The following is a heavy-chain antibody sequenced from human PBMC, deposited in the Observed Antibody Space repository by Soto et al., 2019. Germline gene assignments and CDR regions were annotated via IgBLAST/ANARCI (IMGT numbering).Heavy chain of an antibody. CDR2: ISAYNVNT. Sequence: GASVEGSWKASCYGFASCGMSWLRQAPAQGLEWMGWISAYNVNTNYAQKIQGRVNMPTDKSTSTAYMELRSLSSDATAAYYCARWPSLDQYGLDVWGQATTVTLSS. V-gene: IGHV1-18*01. D-gene: IGHD1-1*01. CDR3: ARWPSLDQYGLDV. J-gene: IGHJ6*02. CDR1: CYGFASCG.